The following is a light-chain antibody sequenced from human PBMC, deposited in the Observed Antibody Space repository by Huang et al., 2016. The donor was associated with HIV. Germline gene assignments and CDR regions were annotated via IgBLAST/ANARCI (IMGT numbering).Light chain of an antibody. V-gene: IGKV3-15*01. CDR1: QSINID. Sequence: EIVMTQSPATLSVSPGERVTLSCRASQSINIDLAWYQQKPGQAPRLLIYGASARATGIAGRFSGSGSGTAFNLTITSLQSEDFAVYYCQQYNIRCTFGQGTKLEMK. J-gene: IGKJ2*02. CDR2: GAS. CDR3: QQYNIRCT.